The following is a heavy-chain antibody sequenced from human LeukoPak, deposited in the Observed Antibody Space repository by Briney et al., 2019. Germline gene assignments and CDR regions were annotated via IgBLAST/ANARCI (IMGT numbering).Heavy chain of an antibody. CDR3: ARVVRLPYYFDY. CDR2: IGTAGDT. Sequence: GGSLRLSCAASEFTFSNYDMHWVRQATGKGLEWVSAIGTAGDTYYSGSVKGRFTISRENAKNSLYLQMNSLKAGDTAVYYCARVVRLPYYFDYWGQGTLVTVSS. V-gene: IGHV3-13*01. D-gene: IGHD6-25*01. CDR1: EFTFSNYD. J-gene: IGHJ4*02.